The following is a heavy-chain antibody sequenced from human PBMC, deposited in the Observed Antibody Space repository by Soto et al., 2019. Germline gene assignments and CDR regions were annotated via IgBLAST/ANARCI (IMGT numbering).Heavy chain of an antibody. D-gene: IGHD3-22*01. CDR3: AKRAPRTYYYDSSGYHYFDY. J-gene: IGHJ4*02. CDR1: GFTFSSYA. Sequence: GGSLRLSCAASGFTFSSYAMSWVRQAPGKGLEWVSAISGSGGSTYYADSVKGRFTISRDNSKNTLYLQMNSLRAEDTAVYYCAKRAPRTYYYDSSGYHYFDYWGQGTLVTVSS. CDR2: ISGSGGST. V-gene: IGHV3-23*01.